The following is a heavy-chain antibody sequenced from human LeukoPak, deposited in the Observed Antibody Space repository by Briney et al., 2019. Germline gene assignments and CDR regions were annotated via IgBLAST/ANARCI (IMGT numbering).Heavy chain of an antibody. V-gene: IGHV4-31*02. J-gene: IGHJ4*02. CDR3: ARDSTSTGDFDY. Sequence: WIGYISYSGSTSCNPSLQSRVTISVDTSKNLFSLKLSSVTAADTAVYYCARDSTSTGDFDYWGQGTLVTVSS. CDR2: ISYSGST. D-gene: IGHD7-27*01.